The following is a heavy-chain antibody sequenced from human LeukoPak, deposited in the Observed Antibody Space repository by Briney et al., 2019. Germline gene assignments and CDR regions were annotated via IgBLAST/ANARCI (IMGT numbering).Heavy chain of an antibody. Sequence: GGSLRLSCAASGFTFSSYPMNWVRQAPGKGLEWVSSISTSNTYIYYADSVRGRFTISRDNAKNSLYLQMNSLTAEDTAVYYCASRKSYYDQFDYWGQGTLVTVSS. CDR1: GFTFSSYP. V-gene: IGHV3-21*01. J-gene: IGHJ4*02. D-gene: IGHD3-22*01. CDR3: ASRKSYYDQFDY. CDR2: ISTSNTYI.